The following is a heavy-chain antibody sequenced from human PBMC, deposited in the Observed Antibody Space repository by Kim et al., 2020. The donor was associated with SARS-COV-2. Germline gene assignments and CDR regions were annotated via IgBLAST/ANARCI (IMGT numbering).Heavy chain of an antibody. D-gene: IGHD3-10*01. CDR3: ARDVLLWFGDNDAFDI. V-gene: IGHV1-3*01. Sequence: KFQGRVTITRDTSASTAYMELSSLRSEDTAVYYCARDVLLWFGDNDAFDIWGQGTMVTVSS. J-gene: IGHJ3*02.